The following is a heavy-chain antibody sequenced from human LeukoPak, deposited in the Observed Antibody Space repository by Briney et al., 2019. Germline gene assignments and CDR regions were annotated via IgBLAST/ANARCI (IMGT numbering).Heavy chain of an antibody. CDR2: IYTSGST. CDR1: GGSISSGSYY. Sequence: KSSETLSLTCTVSGGSISSGSYYWSWIRQPAGKGLEWIGRIYTSGSTNYNPSLKSRVTISVDTSKNQFSLKLSSVTAADTAVYYCARHEDDILTGYLIDYWGQGTLVTVSS. D-gene: IGHD3-9*01. CDR3: ARHEDDILTGYLIDY. V-gene: IGHV4-61*02. J-gene: IGHJ4*02.